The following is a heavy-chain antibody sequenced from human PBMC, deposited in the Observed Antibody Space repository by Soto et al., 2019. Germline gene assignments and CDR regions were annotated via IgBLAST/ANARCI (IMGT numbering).Heavy chain of an antibody. D-gene: IGHD1-26*01. CDR3: ANRKGWELLDDAFDI. CDR2: ISYDGSNK. V-gene: IGHV3-30*18. Sequence: QVQLVESGGGVVQPGRSLRLSCAASGFTFSSYGMHWVRQAPGKGLEWVAVISYDGSNKYYADSVKGRFTISRDNSKNTLYLQMNSLRAEDTAVYYCANRKGWELLDDAFDIWGQGTMVTVSS. CDR1: GFTFSSYG. J-gene: IGHJ3*02.